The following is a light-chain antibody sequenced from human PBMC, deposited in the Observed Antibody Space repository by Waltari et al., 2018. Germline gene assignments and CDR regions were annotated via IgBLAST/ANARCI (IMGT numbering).Light chain of an antibody. Sequence: QSALTQPRSVSGSPGQSVTISCTGTSSDVGGYNYVSWYQYPPGKAPKLIVYDVTKRPSGVPDRFSASKSDHTASLTISGLQAEDEADYYCCSYAGSITFWVFGGGTKLTVL. V-gene: IGLV2-11*01. CDR1: SSDVGGYNY. CDR2: DVT. J-gene: IGLJ3*02. CDR3: CSYAGSITFWV.